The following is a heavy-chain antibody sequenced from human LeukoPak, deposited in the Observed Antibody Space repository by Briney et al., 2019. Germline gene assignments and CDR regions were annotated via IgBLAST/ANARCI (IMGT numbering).Heavy chain of an antibody. Sequence: PGGSLRLSCAASGFTFSSYAMSWVRQAPGKGLEWVSYISSSSSPIYYADSVKGRFTISRDNAENSLYLQMNSLRAEDTAVYYCARGASGRPHYFDYWGQGTLVTVSS. CDR2: ISSSSSPI. V-gene: IGHV3-48*04. D-gene: IGHD2-15*01. CDR1: GFTFSSYA. CDR3: ARGASGRPHYFDY. J-gene: IGHJ4*02.